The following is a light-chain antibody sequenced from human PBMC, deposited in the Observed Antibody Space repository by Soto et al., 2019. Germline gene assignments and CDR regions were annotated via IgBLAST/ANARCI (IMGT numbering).Light chain of an antibody. V-gene: IGKV3-11*01. Sequence: EIVLTQSPATLSLSPGERATLSCGARRSVSSYLAWYQQKPGQAPRLLIYDASYRATGIPARFSGSGSGTDFTLTISSLEPEDCAVYYCQHRRDGPPRLTFGGGTKVEIK. CDR2: DAS. CDR3: QHRRDGPPRLT. CDR1: RSVSSY. J-gene: IGKJ4*01.